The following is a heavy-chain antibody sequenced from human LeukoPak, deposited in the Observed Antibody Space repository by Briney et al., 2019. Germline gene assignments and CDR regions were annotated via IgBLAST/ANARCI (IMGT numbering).Heavy chain of an antibody. CDR3: ARDGWGDYDILTGYYPLYGMDV. D-gene: IGHD3-9*01. J-gene: IGHJ6*02. CDR2: ISSSGSTI. V-gene: IGHV3-48*03. CDR1: GFTFSSYE. Sequence: GGSLRLSCAASGFTFSSYEMNWVRQAPGKGLEWVSYISSSGSTIYYADSVKGRFTISRDNAKNSLYLQMNSLRAEDTAVYYCARDGWGDYDILTGYYPLYGMDVWAKGPRSPSP.